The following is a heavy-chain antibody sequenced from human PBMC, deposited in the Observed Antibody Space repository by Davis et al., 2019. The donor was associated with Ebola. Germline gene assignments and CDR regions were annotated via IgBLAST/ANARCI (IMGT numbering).Heavy chain of an antibody. CDR2: IKQDDIEK. V-gene: IGHV3-7*01. CDR3: VGDSEYRLLVNPDGMDV. D-gene: IGHD2-8*02. J-gene: IGHJ6*02. Sequence: GESLKISCAASGFDFSEYSMAWVRQAPGKGLEWVANIKQDDIEKNYAESVTGRFTISRNNARSSLFLQMNSLSADDSGVYYCVGDSEYRLLVNPDGMDVWGHGTTVTVSS. CDR1: GFDFSEYS.